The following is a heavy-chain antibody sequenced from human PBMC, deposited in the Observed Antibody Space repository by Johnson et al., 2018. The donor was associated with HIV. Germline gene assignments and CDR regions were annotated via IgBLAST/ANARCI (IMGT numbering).Heavy chain of an antibody. J-gene: IGHJ3*02. D-gene: IGHD5-24*01. V-gene: IGHV3-30*19. Sequence: QVQLVESGGGVVQPGRSLRPSCAASGFTFSSYGMPWVRPAPGKGLERVAVISYVGRNKYYADSVTGRFTISRDNSQNTLFLQLGSLRAEDMAVYYWARVGDGNNKNAFEIWGQGTMVTVSS. CDR3: ARVGDGNNKNAFEI. CDR2: ISYVGRNK. CDR1: GFTFSSYG.